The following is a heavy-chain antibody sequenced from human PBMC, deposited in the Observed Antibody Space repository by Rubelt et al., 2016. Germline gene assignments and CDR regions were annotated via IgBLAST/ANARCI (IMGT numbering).Heavy chain of an antibody. CDR2: IKSKTDGGTT. V-gene: IGHV3-15*01. D-gene: IGHD6-19*01. Sequence: EVQLVESGGGLVEPGGSLRLSCAASGFTFSDAWMTWVRKVPGKGLEWVGRIKSKTDGGTTDFAAAVKGRFSISRDDATNKRYHEMNSLKTEDTAMYYCLTGRRTTRGCWGQGTLVTVS. CDR3: LTGRRTTRGC. J-gene: IGHJ4*02. CDR1: GFTFSDAW.